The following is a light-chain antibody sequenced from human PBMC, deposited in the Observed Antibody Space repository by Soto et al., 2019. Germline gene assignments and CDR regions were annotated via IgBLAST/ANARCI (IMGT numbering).Light chain of an antibody. CDR1: QDINTY. CDR3: QHRYTWPLT. V-gene: IGKV3-11*01. Sequence: EVVLTQSPATLSLSPGEKAILSCRASQDINTYLGWYQQKPGQPPRLLIYDASNRASGIPARFSGSGSGTDFTLTIDTLDSEDFAIYYCQHRYTWPLTFGAGTTLAIK. J-gene: IGKJ4*01. CDR2: DAS.